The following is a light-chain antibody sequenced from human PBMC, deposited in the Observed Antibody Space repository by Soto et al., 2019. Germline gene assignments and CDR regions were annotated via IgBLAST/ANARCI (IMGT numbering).Light chain of an antibody. Sequence: EIVLTQSPATLSLSPGERATLSCRASQTVSSYLAWYQQNPGQVPRLLIYDASNRATGIPARFSGSGSGTDFTLQISILEPEDFAVYYCQQRGNWPPGCTFGPGSKVDI. V-gene: IGKV3-11*01. CDR1: QTVSSY. CDR3: QQRGNWPPGCT. J-gene: IGKJ3*01. CDR2: DAS.